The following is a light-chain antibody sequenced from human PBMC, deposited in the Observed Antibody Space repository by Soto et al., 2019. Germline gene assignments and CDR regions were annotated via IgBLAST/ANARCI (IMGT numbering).Light chain of an antibody. V-gene: IGKV3-15*01. CDR2: GAS. CDR1: QSINTN. Sequence: DIVMTQSPATLSVSPGERATLSCRASQSINTNLAWYRQKPGQAPRLLIYGASTRATVIPARFSGSGSGTEFTLTISGLQADDFAVYYCQQYHHWPPKVTFGPGTRVDI. J-gene: IGKJ3*01. CDR3: QQYHHWPPKVT.